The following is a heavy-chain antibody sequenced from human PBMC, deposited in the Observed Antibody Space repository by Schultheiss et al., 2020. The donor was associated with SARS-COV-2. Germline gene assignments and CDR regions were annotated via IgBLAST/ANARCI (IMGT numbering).Heavy chain of an antibody. Sequence: GGSLRLSCAASGFTFSSYGMHWVRQAPGKGLEWVAVIWYDGSNKYYADSVKGRFTISRDNAKNSLYLQMNSLRAEDTALYYCAKASDYDFWSGYLGSYWGQGTLVTVSS. CDR1: GFTFSSYG. CDR3: AKASDYDFWSGYLGSY. D-gene: IGHD3-3*01. CDR2: IWYDGSNK. J-gene: IGHJ4*02. V-gene: IGHV3-33*03.